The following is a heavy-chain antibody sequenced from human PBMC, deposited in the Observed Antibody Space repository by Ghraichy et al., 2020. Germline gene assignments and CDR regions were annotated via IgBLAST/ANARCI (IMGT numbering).Heavy chain of an antibody. D-gene: IGHD2/OR15-2a*01. CDR3: ARTIPGTLGFDY. J-gene: IGHJ4*02. Sequence: SVKVSCKASGGTFSSYAISWVRQAPGQGLEWMGGIIPIFGTANYAQKFQGRVTITADESTSTAYMELSSLRSEDTAVYYCARTIPGTLGFDYWGQGTLVTVSS. CDR1: GGTFSSYA. CDR2: IIPIFGTA. V-gene: IGHV1-69*13.